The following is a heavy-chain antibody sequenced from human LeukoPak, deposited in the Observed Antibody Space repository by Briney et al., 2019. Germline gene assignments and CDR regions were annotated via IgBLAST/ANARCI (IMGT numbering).Heavy chain of an antibody. V-gene: IGHV4-34*01. CDR3: ARGKRLRQAAFDI. CDR1: GESFSGYY. CDR2: INHSGST. J-gene: IGHJ3*02. Sequence: SETLSLTCAVYGESFSGYYWSWIRQPPGKGLEWIGEINHSGSTNYNPSLKSRVTISVDTSKNQFSLKLSSVTAADTAVYYCARGKRLRQAAFDIWGQGTMVTVSS. D-gene: IGHD4-17*01.